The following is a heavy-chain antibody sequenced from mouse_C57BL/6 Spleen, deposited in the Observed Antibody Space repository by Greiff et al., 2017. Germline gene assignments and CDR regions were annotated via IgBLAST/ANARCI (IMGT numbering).Heavy chain of an antibody. CDR1: GYTFTSYT. J-gene: IGHJ2*01. CDR3: ARGGSSFLLYFDY. Sequence: VQLQQSGAELARPGASVKMSCKASGYTFTSYTMHWVKQRPGQGLEWIGYINPSSGYTKYNQKFKDKATLTADKSSSTAYMQLSSLTSEDSAVYDCARGGSSFLLYFDYWGQGTTLTVSS. CDR2: INPSSGYT. V-gene: IGHV1-4*01. D-gene: IGHD1-1*01.